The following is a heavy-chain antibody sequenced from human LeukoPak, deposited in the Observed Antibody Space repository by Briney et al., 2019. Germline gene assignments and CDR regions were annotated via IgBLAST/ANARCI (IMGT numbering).Heavy chain of an antibody. D-gene: IGHD3-10*01. V-gene: IGHV1-3*01. Sequence: ASVKVSWKASGYTFTSYAMHWVRQAPGQRLEWMGWINAGNGNTKYSQKFQGRVTITRDTSASTAYMELSSLRSEDTAVYYCARFMVRGYYYGMDVWGKGTTVTVSS. J-gene: IGHJ6*04. CDR1: GYTFTSYA. CDR2: INAGNGNT. CDR3: ARFMVRGYYYGMDV.